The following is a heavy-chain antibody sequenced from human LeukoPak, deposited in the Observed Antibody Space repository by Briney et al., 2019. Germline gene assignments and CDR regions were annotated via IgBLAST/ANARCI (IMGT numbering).Heavy chain of an antibody. J-gene: IGHJ6*03. CDR3: ATTSPSGDLHGGYYYYYMDV. V-gene: IGHV3-23*01. CDR1: GFTLSSYE. Sequence: GGSLRLSCTVSGFTLSSYEMSWIRQAPGKGLEWVSSIDYDGGSGHYADSVKGRFTISRDNSKNTLYLQMNSLRAEDTAVYYCATTSPSGDLHGGYYYYYMDVWGKGTTVTISS. D-gene: IGHD4-23*01. CDR2: IDYDGGSG.